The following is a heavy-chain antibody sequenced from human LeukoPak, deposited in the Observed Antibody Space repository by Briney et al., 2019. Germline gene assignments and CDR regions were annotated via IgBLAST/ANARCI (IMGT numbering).Heavy chain of an antibody. V-gene: IGHV3-66*01. Sequence: PGGSLRLSCAASGFTASDNYMNWVRQAPGKGLEWVSTIYIGGTTYYADSVKGRFTISREDPKNTLYLQMNSLRVEDTAVYYCAREISRFGIWGQGTLVTVSS. CDR2: IYIGGTT. CDR3: AREISRFGI. D-gene: IGHD3-16*01. J-gene: IGHJ4*02. CDR1: GFTASDNY.